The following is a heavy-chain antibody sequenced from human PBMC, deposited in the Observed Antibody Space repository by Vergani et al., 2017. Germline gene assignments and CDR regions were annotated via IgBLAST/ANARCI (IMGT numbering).Heavy chain of an antibody. CDR3: ARVRARSGSYIQH. D-gene: IGHD1-26*01. CDR1: GYTFSNYY. Sequence: QVQVVQSGAEVKKSGASVKVSCKTSGYTFSNYYMHWVRQAPGQGLEWMGIINPSGGHTNYAQKFQGRVTMTRDTSTSTVYMELRSLRSDDTAVYYCARVRARSGSYIQHWGQGTLVTVSS. J-gene: IGHJ1*01. V-gene: IGHV1-46*01. CDR2: INPSGGHT.